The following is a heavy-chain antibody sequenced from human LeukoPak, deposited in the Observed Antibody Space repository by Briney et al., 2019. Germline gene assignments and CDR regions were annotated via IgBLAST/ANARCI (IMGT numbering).Heavy chain of an antibody. CDR1: GFTFTTYW. J-gene: IGHJ5*02. Sequence: GGSLRLSCAASGFTFTTYWMSWVRQLPGKGLEWVANINQDGTEKYYVDSVKGRFTISRDNAKNSLYLQMNGLRVEDTAVYYCARVYYASWSGQPLSQHWLDPWGQGTLVTVSS. CDR3: ARVYYASWSGQPLSQHWLDP. D-gene: IGHD3-3*01. CDR2: INQDGTEK. V-gene: IGHV3-7*04.